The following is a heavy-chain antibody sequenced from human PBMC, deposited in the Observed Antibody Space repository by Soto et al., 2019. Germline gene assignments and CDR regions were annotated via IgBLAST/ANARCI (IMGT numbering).Heavy chain of an antibody. CDR1: GGSFSGYN. J-gene: IGHJ6*02. CDR2: IDHSGST. V-gene: IGHV4-34*01. D-gene: IGHD3-22*01. CDR3: ARGTYVGHRQDDYEGMDV. Sequence: SETLSLTCAVSGGSFSGYNWTWIRQPPGKGLEWIGEIDHSGSTISNPSLKSRVTISLDTSKNQFSLTMTSVTAADTSVYFCARGTYVGHRQDDYEGMDVWGQGTTVTVSS.